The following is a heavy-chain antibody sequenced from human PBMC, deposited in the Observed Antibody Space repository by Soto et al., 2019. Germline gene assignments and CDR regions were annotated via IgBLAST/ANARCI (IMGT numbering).Heavy chain of an antibody. Sequence: EVQLLESGGGLVQPGGSLRLSCAASGFTFSSYAMSWVRQAPGKGLEWVSAISGSGGSTYYADSVKGRFTISRDNSKKTLYMQMNSLRAEDTAVYYCAKGGYCSGGSCLIDAFDIWGQGTMVTVSS. CDR1: GFTFSSYA. CDR2: ISGSGGST. J-gene: IGHJ3*02. CDR3: AKGGYCSGGSCLIDAFDI. V-gene: IGHV3-23*01. D-gene: IGHD2-15*01.